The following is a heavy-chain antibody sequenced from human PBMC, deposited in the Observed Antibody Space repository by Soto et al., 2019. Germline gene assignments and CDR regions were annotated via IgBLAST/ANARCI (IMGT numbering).Heavy chain of an antibody. CDR3: ARDGYSYRYYGMDV. Sequence: PGGSLRLSCAASGFTFSSYDMHWVRQATGKGLEWVSAIGTAGDTYYPGSVKGRFTISRENAKNSLYLQMNSLRAEDTAVYYCARDGYSYRYYGMDVWGQGTTVTVSS. D-gene: IGHD5-18*01. J-gene: IGHJ6*02. CDR1: GFTFSSYD. V-gene: IGHV3-13*01. CDR2: IGTAGDT.